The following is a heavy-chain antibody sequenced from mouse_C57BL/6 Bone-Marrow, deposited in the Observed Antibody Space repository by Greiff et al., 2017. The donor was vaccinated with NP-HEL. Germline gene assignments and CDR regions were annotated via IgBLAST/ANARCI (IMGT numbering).Heavy chain of an antibody. J-gene: IGHJ3*01. V-gene: IGHV1-82*01. Sequence: VQVVESGPELVKPGASVKISCKASGYAFSSSWMNWVKQRPGKGLEWIGRIYPGDGDTNYNGKFKGKATLTADKSSSTAYMQLSSLTSEDSAVYFCARGGPMVTAYWGQGTLVTVSA. CDR2: IYPGDGDT. CDR1: GYAFSSSW. CDR3: ARGGPMVTAY. D-gene: IGHD2-2*01.